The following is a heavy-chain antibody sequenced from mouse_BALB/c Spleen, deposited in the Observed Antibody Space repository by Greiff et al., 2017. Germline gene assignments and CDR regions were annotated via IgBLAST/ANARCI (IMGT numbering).Heavy chain of an antibody. CDR2: IYPGNVNT. CDR3: ARGDFMDY. J-gene: IGHJ4*01. CDR1: GFNIKDTY. Sequence: VQLKESGAELVKPGASVKLSCTASGFNIKDTYMHWVKQRPEQGLEWIGWIYPGNVNTKYNEKFKGKATLTADKSSSTAYMQLSSLTSEDSAVYFCARGDFMDYWGQGTSVTVSS. V-gene: IGHV14-3*02.